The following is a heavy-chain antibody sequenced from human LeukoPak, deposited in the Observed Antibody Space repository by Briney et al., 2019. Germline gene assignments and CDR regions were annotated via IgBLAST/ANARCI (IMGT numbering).Heavy chain of an antibody. CDR1: GGSFSGYY. Sequence: SETLSLTCAVYGGSFSGYYWSWIRQPPGKGLEWIGEINHSGSTNYNPSLKSRVAISVDTSKNQFSLKLSSVTAADTAVYYCARGRRSSVRRYSWFDPWGQGTLVTVSS. J-gene: IGHJ5*02. CDR3: ARGRRSSVRRYSWFDP. D-gene: IGHD3-10*01. V-gene: IGHV4-34*01. CDR2: INHSGST.